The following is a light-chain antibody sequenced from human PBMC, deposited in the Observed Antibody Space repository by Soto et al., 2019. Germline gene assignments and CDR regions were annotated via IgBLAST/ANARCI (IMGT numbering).Light chain of an antibody. J-gene: IGKJ2*01. CDR2: DAS. Sequence: EIVLTQSPATLSLSPGERVTLSCRASQSVSSYLAWYQQKPGQAPRLLIYDASNRATGIPARFSGSGSGTDFTLTISSREPEDFAVYYCQQRSNWPRYTFGQGTKLEIK. CDR3: QQRSNWPRYT. CDR1: QSVSSY. V-gene: IGKV3-11*01.